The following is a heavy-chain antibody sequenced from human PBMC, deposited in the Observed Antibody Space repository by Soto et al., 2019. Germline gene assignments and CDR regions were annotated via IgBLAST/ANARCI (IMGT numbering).Heavy chain of an antibody. Sequence: QLQLQESGSGLVKPSQTLSLTCAVSGGSISSGGYSWSWIRQPPGKGLEWIGYIYHSGSTYYNPSRKXRVTLSXXRSKNQFSLRLSSVTAADTAVYSCAGGIAARPLGYWGQGTLVTVSS. CDR2: IYHSGST. CDR3: AGGIAARPLGY. D-gene: IGHD6-6*01. CDR1: GGSISSGGYS. V-gene: IGHV4-30-2*01. J-gene: IGHJ4*02.